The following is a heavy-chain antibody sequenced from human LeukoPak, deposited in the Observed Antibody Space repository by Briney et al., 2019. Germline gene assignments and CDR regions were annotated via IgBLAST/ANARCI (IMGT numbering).Heavy chain of an antibody. V-gene: IGHV3-23*01. Sequence: PGESLRLSCAASGFTFSSYAMSWVRQAPGKGLEWVSVISGSGGSTYYADSVKGRFAISRDNSKNTLYLQMNSLRGEDTAVYYCAKPYSSAWYSPLDYWGQGTLVTVSS. D-gene: IGHD6-19*01. CDR3: AKPYSSAWYSPLDY. CDR1: GFTFSSYA. CDR2: ISGSGGST. J-gene: IGHJ4*02.